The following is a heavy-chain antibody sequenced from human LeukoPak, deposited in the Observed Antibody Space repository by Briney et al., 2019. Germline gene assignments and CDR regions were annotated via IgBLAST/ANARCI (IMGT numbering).Heavy chain of an antibody. Sequence: GGSLRLSCAASGFTFSSYAMSWVRQAPGKGLEWVSAISGSGGSTYYADSVKGRLTISRDNSKNTLYLQMNSLRAEDTAVYYRAKSMTTVTTLKYYYYMDVWGKGTTVTVSS. CDR2: ISGSGGST. CDR3: AKSMTTVTTLKYYYYMDV. J-gene: IGHJ6*03. V-gene: IGHV3-23*01. CDR1: GFTFSSYA. D-gene: IGHD4-17*01.